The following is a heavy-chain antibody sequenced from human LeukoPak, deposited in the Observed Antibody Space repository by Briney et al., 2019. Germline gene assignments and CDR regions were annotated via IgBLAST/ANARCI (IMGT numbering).Heavy chain of an antibody. Sequence: GESLKISCKGSGYSFTSYWIGWVRQMPGRGLEWMGTIFPDDSDTRYSPSFRGQVTMSADRSINTAYLHWRSLKASDTAMYYCARHEDPISSWYESWGQGTLVTVSS. CDR1: GYSFTSYW. D-gene: IGHD6-13*01. CDR3: ARHEDPISSWYES. V-gene: IGHV5-51*01. J-gene: IGHJ5*02. CDR2: IFPDDSDT.